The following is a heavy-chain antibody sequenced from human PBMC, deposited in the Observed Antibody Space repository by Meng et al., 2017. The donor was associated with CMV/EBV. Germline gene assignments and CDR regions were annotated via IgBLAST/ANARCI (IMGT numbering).Heavy chain of an antibody. CDR3: ARERVLYYDILTGWLGYYGMDV. CDR2: ISAYNGNT. J-gene: IGHJ6*02. CDR1: GYTFTSYG. V-gene: IGHV1-18*01. D-gene: IGHD3-9*01. Sequence: ASAKVSCKASGYTFTSYGISWVRQAPGQGLEWMGWISAYNGNTNYAQKLQGRVTMTTDTSTSTAYMELRSLRSDDTAVYYCARERVLYYDILTGWLGYYGMDVWGQGTTVTVSS.